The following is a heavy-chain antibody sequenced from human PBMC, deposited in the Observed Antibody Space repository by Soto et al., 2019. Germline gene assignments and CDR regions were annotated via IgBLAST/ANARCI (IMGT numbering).Heavy chain of an antibody. CDR3: AREGSVSANHAFDI. V-gene: IGHV1-69*06. J-gene: IGHJ3*02. D-gene: IGHD2-21*02. CDR1: GGSFSSSA. Sequence: QVQLVQSGAEVKKPGSSVKVSCQASGGSFSSSAISWVRQAPVQGLEWMGGIIPIIGAPTYAQKFQSRVTISANKATSTAYMELSSLRSEDTALYYCAREGSVSANHAFDIWGQGTLVTVSS. CDR2: IIPIIGAP.